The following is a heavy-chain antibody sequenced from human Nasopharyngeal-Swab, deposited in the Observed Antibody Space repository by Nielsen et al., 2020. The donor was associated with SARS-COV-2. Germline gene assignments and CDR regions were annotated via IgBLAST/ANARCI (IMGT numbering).Heavy chain of an antibody. D-gene: IGHD3-9*01. Sequence: SQTLSLTCAISGDSVSSNNVGWNWIRQSPSRGLEWLGRTYYGSKWYNHYAPSVKSRVTIKLDTSKNQFSLQMDSVTPEDSAVYYRARGFLQTGFDYWGQGTLVTVSS. CDR3: ARGFLQTGFDY. CDR2: TYYGSKWYN. J-gene: IGHJ4*02. CDR1: GDSVSSNNVG. V-gene: IGHV6-1*01.